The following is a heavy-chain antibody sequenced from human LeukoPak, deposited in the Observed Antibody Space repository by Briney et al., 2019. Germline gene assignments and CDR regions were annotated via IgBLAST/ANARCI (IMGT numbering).Heavy chain of an antibody. J-gene: IGHJ4*02. D-gene: IGHD2-21*02. CDR3: ARGDSVVTAAY. CDR1: GFTVRRYY. CDR2: IYSGGST. V-gene: IGHV3-53*01. Sequence: GALRLSCAASGFTVRRYYISWVRQAPGKGLEWVSVIYSGGSTYYADSAKGRFTISRDNSKNTLYLQMNSLRAEDTAVYYCARGDSVVTAAYWGQGTLVTVSS.